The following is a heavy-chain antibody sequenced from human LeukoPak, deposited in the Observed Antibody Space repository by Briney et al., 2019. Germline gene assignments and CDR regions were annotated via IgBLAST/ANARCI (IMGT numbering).Heavy chain of an antibody. Sequence: ASVKVSCKASGGTFSSYAISWVRQAPGQGLEWMGRIIPILGIANYAQKFQGRVTITADKSTSTAYMELSSLRSEDTAAYYCARDTSGYDYGYWGQGTLVTVSS. J-gene: IGHJ4*02. CDR3: ARDTSGYDYGY. CDR2: IIPILGIA. D-gene: IGHD5-12*01. CDR1: GGTFSSYA. V-gene: IGHV1-69*04.